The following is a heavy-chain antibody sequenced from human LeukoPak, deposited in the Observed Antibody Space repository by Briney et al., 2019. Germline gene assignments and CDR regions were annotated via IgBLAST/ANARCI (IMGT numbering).Heavy chain of an antibody. Sequence: PSETLSLTCTVSGGSISSSSYYWGWIRQPPGKGLEWIGSIYYSGSTYYNPSLKSRVTISVDTSKNQFSLKLSSVTAADTAVYYCARGSIAYYYMDVWGKGTTVTISS. CDR3: ARGSIAYYYMDV. CDR1: GGSISSSSYY. D-gene: IGHD3-22*01. CDR2: IYYSGST. V-gene: IGHV4-39*07. J-gene: IGHJ6*03.